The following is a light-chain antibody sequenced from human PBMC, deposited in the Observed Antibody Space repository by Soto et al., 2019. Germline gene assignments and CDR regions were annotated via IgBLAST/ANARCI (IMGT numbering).Light chain of an antibody. CDR2: TNS. CDR3: QSYDSSLSGFV. V-gene: IGLV1-40*01. J-gene: IGLJ1*01. CDR1: SSNIGAGYD. Sequence: QSVLTQPPSVSEAPGQRVTISCTGSSSNIGAGYDVHWYQQLPGTAPKLLVYTNSNRPSGVPDRFSGSKSGTSASLAITGLQAEDEADYYCQSYDSSLSGFVFGTGTELTVL.